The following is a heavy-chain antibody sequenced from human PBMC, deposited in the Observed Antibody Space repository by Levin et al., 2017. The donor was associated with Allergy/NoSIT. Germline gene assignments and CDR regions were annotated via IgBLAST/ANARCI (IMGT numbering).Heavy chain of an antibody. CDR3: ARLGRPFRGAENWFDP. J-gene: IGHJ5*02. CDR1: GYSFTSYW. V-gene: IGHV5-51*01. D-gene: IGHD3-10*01. CDR2: IYPGDSDT. Sequence: GGSLRLSCKGSGYSFTSYWIGWVRQMPGKGLEWMGIIYPGDSDTRYSPSFQGQVTISADKSISTAYLQWSSLKASDTAMYYCARLGRPFRGAENWFDPWGQGTLVTVSS.